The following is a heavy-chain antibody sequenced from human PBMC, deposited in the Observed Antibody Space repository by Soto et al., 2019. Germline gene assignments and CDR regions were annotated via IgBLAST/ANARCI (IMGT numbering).Heavy chain of an antibody. CDR3: ARLTDYGAFEYFDY. Sequence: QVQLVQSGAEVKKPGASVKVSCKYSGYTFSSDAIPWVRQAPGQGPEWVGWISAYNGNTNYAQKFEDRLFLTTDTSTSTAYMELRSLRYDDTAPYYCARLTDYGAFEYFDYWVQGTLVNVSS. V-gene: IGHV1-18*01. J-gene: IGHJ4*02. CDR1: GYTFSSDA. D-gene: IGHD4-17*01. CDR2: ISAYNGNT.